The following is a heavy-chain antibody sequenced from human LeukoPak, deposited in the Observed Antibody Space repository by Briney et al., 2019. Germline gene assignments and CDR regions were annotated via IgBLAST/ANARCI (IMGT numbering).Heavy chain of an antibody. J-gene: IGHJ4*02. CDR1: DDSISTYY. V-gene: IGHV4-59*01. CDR3: ARGSGGDGSGSL. Sequence: SETLSLTCTVSDDSISTYYWSWIRQPPGKGLEWIGYIYYSVISDYNPSLKSRVTMSVDMSTNQISPKLSSVTAADTAVYYCARGSGGDGSGSLWGQGTLVTVSS. CDR2: IYYSVIS. D-gene: IGHD3-10*01.